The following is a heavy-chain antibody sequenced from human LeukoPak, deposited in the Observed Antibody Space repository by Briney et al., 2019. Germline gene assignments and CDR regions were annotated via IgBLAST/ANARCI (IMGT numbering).Heavy chain of an antibody. D-gene: IGHD6-6*01. Sequence: PGGSLRLSCTASGFTFRNYWMSWVRQAPGKGLECVAYIKEDGSDKNYVDSVKGRFTISRDNAKSSLYLPMNSLRVEDTAVYYCVRGTRSNSFWGQGTQVTVSS. CDR1: GFTFRNYW. CDR2: IKEDGSDK. V-gene: IGHV3-7*01. CDR3: VRGTRSNSF. J-gene: IGHJ4*02.